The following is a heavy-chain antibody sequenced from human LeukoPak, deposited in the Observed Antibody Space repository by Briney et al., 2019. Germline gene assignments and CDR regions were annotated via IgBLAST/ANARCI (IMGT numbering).Heavy chain of an antibody. CDR3: ARDPDAFDI. Sequence: PGGSLRLSCAASGFTFSSYAMSWVRQAPGKGLEWVSAISGSGGSTYYADSVKSRFTISRDNAKNSLYLQMNSLRAEDTAVYYCARDPDAFDIWGQGTMVTVSS. J-gene: IGHJ3*02. CDR2: ISGSGGST. CDR1: GFTFSSYA. V-gene: IGHV3-23*01.